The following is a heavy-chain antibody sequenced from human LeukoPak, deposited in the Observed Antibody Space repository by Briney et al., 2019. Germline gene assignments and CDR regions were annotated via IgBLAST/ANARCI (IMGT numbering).Heavy chain of an antibody. CDR3: AREAYYDSSGYYCWFDP. CDR1: IGSISSNNYY. D-gene: IGHD3-22*01. CDR2: IYYSGST. J-gene: IGHJ5*02. V-gene: IGHV4-39*07. Sequence: SETLSLTCTVSIGSISSNNYYWGWIRQPPGKGLEWIGSIYYSGSTYYNPSLKSRVTISVDTSKNQFSLKLSSVTAADTAVYYCAREAYYDSSGYYCWFDPWGQGTLVTVSS.